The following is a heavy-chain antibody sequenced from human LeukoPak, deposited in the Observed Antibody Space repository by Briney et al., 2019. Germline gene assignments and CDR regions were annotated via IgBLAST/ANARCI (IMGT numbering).Heavy chain of an antibody. CDR3: ASGPEVSLGVTTPYFDY. Sequence: ASVKVSCKASGDTFTRYYMHWVRQAPGQGLGWMGIMNPSGGSTSYAQKFQGRVTMTRDTSITTAYMELIRLTSDDTAVYYCASGPEVSLGVTTPYFDYWGRGTLVTVSS. CDR2: MNPSGGST. D-gene: IGHD3-16*01. CDR1: GDTFTRYY. V-gene: IGHV1-46*01. J-gene: IGHJ4*02.